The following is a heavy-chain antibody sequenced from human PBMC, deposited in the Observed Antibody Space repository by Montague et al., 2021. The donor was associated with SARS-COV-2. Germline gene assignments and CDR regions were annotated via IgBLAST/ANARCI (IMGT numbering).Heavy chain of an antibody. CDR1: GFSLSTSGMC. CDR3: ARMPDQVWLDY. CDR2: IDWDDDK. D-gene: IGHD5-18*01. J-gene: IGHJ4*02. V-gene: IGHV2-70*01. Sequence: PALVKPTQTLTLTCTSSGFSLSTSGMCVSWIRQPPGKALEWLAVIDWDDDKSYSTSLTTRLTISKDTSKNQVVLTMTNMDPVDTATYYCARMPDQVWLDYWGQGILVTVSS.